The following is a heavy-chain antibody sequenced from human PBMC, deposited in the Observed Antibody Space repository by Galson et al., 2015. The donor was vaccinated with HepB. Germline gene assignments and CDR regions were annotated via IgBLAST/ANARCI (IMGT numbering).Heavy chain of an antibody. J-gene: IGHJ5*02. CDR3: ARARRGSRFGELLHRNWFDP. CDR1: GYTFTGYY. Sequence: SVKVSCKASGYTFTGYYMHWVRQAPGQGLEWMGWINPNSGGTNYAQKFQGRVTMTRDTSISTAYMELSRLRSDDTAVYYCARARRGSRFGELLHRNWFDPWGQGTLVTVSS. CDR2: INPNSGGT. D-gene: IGHD3-10*02. V-gene: IGHV1-2*02.